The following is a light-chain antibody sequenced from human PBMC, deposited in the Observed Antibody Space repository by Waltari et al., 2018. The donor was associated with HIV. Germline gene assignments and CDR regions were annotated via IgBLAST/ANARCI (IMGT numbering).Light chain of an antibody. CDR1: SSNIGAPYD. CDR3: QSYDSGLSGLL. V-gene: IGLV1-40*01. Sequence: QSVLTQPPSVSGAPGQSITISCSGGSSNIGAPYDVHWYQQLPGRAPRLLIYADRFSGSRSVTSASLAIAGLQSEDEGDYYCQSYDSGLSGLLFGGGTRLTVL. CDR2: A. J-gene: IGLJ3*02.